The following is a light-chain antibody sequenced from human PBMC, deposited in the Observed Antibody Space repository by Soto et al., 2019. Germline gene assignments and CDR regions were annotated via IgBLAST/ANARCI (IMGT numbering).Light chain of an antibody. CDR1: QTVTNDY. CDR2: DAS. Sequence: EVVLTQSPGTLSLSPGETVTLSCRASQTVTNDYLAWYQQKDGQAPRLLIYDASTRATGVPDRFSGSGSGPEYTLTITRLEPEDFAVYSCQQYGFSPISFGRGTRLELK. J-gene: IGKJ5*01. CDR3: QQYGFSPIS. V-gene: IGKV3-20*01.